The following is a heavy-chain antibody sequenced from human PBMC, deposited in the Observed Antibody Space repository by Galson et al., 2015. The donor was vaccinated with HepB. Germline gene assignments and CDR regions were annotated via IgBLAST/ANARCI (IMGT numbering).Heavy chain of an antibody. D-gene: IGHD5-18*01. V-gene: IGHV4-34*01. Sequence: SETLSLTCAVYGGSFSGYYWSWIRQPPWKGLEWIGEINHSGSTNYNPSLKSRVTISVDTSKNQFSLKLSSVTAADTAVYYCARGQYDTAMVTPFDYWGQGTLVTVSS. CDR2: INHSGST. CDR3: ARGQYDTAMVTPFDY. J-gene: IGHJ4*02. CDR1: GGSFSGYY.